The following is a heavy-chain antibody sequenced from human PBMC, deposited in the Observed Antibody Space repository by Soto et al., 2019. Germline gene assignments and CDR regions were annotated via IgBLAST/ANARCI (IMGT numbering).Heavy chain of an antibody. J-gene: IGHJ4*02. V-gene: IGHV3-64D*06. CDR2: ISTNGGST. Sequence: GGSLRLSCSASGFTFSIYAMHWVRQAPGKGLEYVSSISTNGGSTDYADSVKGRFTISRDNSKNTVYLQMSSLRVEDTAVYYCARDLRRDGYNYWGQGTLVTVS. CDR3: ARDLRRDGYNY. D-gene: IGHD5-12*01. CDR1: GFTFSIYA.